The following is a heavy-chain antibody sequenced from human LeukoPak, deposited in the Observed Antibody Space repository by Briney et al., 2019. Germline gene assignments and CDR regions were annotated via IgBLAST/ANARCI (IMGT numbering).Heavy chain of an antibody. CDR3: AKDTGGNGAYFYAMDV. V-gene: IGHV3-9*01. J-gene: IGHJ6*02. CDR2: INWNSDTK. Sequence: GRSLRLSCVGSGFAFHNYAMHWVRRPPGKGLEWVSAINWNSDTKAYADSVKGRFTISRDRARNSLYLQMDSLRPEDTALYYCAKDTGGNGAYFYAMDVRGQGTSVTVSS. D-gene: IGHD4-23*01. CDR1: GFAFHNYA.